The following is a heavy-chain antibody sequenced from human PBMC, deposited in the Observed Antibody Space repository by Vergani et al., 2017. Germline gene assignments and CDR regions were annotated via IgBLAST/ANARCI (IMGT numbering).Heavy chain of an antibody. CDR3: ARGGIAVY. J-gene: IGHJ4*02. D-gene: IGHD6-19*01. V-gene: IGHV4-34*01. CDR1: GGSFSGYY. CDR2: INHSGST. Sequence: QVQLQQWGAGLFKPSETLSLTCAVYGGSFSGYYWSWIRQPPGKGLEWIGEINHSGSTNYNPSLKSRVTISVDTAKNQFSLKLSSVTAADTAVYYCARGGIAVYWGQGTLVTVSA.